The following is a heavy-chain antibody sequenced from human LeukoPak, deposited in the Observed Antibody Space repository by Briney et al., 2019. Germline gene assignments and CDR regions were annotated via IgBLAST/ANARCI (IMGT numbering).Heavy chain of an antibody. CDR2: IYYSGST. CDR3: ARGERGYSYGCFDY. Sequence: PSETLSLTCTVSGGSISSSTYYWGWIRQPPGKGLEWIGYIYYSGSTYYNPSLKSRVTISVDTSKNQFSLKLSSVTAADTAVYFCARGERGYSYGCFDYWGQGTLVTVSS. J-gene: IGHJ4*02. CDR1: GGSISSSTYY. V-gene: IGHV4-31*03. D-gene: IGHD5-18*01.